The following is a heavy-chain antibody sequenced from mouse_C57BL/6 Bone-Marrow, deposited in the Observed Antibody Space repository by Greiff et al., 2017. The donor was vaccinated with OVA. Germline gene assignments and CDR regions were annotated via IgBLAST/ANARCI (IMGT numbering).Heavy chain of an antibody. V-gene: IGHV8-12*01. D-gene: IGHD2-14*01. Sequence: LKESGPGILQSSQTLSLTCSFSGFSLNTSNMGVSWIRQPSGKGLEWLAHIYWDDDKRYNPSLKSRHTIFKHTSRNHVFLKITSVDTADTATKYGARRGRYSTRGYDAMYFWGQGTSVTVSS. CDR2: IYWDDDK. CDR3: ARRGRYSTRGYDAMYF. CDR1: GFSLNTSNMG. J-gene: IGHJ4*01.